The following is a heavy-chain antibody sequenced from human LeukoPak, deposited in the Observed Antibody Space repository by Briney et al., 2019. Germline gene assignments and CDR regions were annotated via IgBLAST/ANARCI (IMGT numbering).Heavy chain of an antibody. CDR3: ARVPSYSSGWSH. V-gene: IGHV4-34*01. CDR1: GGSFSGYY. D-gene: IGHD6-19*01. J-gene: IGHJ4*02. Sequence: SETLSLTCAVYGGSFSGYYWSWIRQPPGKGLEWIGEINHSGSTNYNPSLKSRVTISVDTSKNQFSLKLSSVTAADTAVYYCARVPSYSSGWSHWGQGTLVTVSS. CDR2: INHSGST.